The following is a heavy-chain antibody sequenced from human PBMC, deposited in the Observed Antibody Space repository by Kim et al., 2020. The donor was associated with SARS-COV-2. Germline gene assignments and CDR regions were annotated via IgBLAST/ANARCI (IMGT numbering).Heavy chain of an antibody. J-gene: IGHJ2*01. Sequence: GGSLRLSCAASGFSFSTSWMSWVRQAPGKGLEWVANIKEDGSEKYYVDSVKGRFTISRDNAQNSLYLQMNTLRVEDTAVYYCARGGWYSGLWGRGTLVTVSP. CDR3: ARGGWYSGL. CDR1: GFSFSTSW. CDR2: IKEDGSEK. V-gene: IGHV3-7*05.